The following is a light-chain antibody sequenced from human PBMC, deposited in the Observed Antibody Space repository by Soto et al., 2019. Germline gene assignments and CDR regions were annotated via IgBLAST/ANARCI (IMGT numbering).Light chain of an antibody. CDR2: DVT. CDR1: SSDVGSYNY. J-gene: IGLJ2*01. V-gene: IGLV2-14*01. CDR3: SSYTSSTSVV. Sequence: QSVLTQPASVSGSPGQSITISCTGTSSDVGSYNYVSWYQQYPGKAPKLLIYDVTNRPSGVSNRFSGSKSGNTASLTISGLQAEDEADYSCSSYTSSTSVVFGGGTKLTAL.